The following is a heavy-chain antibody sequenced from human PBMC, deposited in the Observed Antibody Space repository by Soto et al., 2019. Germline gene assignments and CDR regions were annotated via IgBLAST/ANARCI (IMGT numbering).Heavy chain of an antibody. CDR2: IYSGGST. Sequence: GGSLRLSCAASGFTVSSNYMSWVRQAPGKGLEWVSVIYSGGSTYYADSVKGRFTISRDNSKNTLYLQMNSLRAEDTAVYYCARGKEQWLDAFDIWXQGTMVTVSS. CDR3: ARGKEQWLDAFDI. V-gene: IGHV3-66*01. CDR1: GFTVSSNY. D-gene: IGHD6-19*01. J-gene: IGHJ3*02.